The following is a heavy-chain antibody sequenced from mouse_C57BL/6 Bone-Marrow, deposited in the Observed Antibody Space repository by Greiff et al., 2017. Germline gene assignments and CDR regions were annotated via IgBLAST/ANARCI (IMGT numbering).Heavy chain of an antibody. V-gene: IGHV1-72*01. D-gene: IGHD1-1*01. CDR1: GYTFTSYW. Sequence: QVQLQQPGAELVKPGASVKLSCKASGYTFTSYWMYWVKQRPGRGLEWIGRIAPNSGGTKYNEKFKSKATLTVDKPSSTAYMQLSSLTSEDSAVYYCARTAVVAHWYFDVWGTGTTVTVSS. CDR2: IAPNSGGT. J-gene: IGHJ1*03. CDR3: ARTAVVAHWYFDV.